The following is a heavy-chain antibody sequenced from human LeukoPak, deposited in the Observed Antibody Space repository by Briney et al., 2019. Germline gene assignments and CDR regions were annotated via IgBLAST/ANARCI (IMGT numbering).Heavy chain of an antibody. J-gene: IGHJ4*02. D-gene: IGHD3-10*01. CDR2: ISSSSSTI. CDR3: ARDFGRFGYDY. Sequence: GGSLRLSCAASGFTFSSYSMNWVRQAPGKGLEWVSYISSSSSTIYYADSVKGRFTISRDNAKNSLYLQMNSLRAEDTAVYYCARDFGRFGYDYWGQGTLVTVSS. V-gene: IGHV3-48*04. CDR1: GFTFSSYS.